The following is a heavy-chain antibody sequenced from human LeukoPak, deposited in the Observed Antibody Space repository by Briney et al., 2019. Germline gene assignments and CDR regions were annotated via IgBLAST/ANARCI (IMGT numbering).Heavy chain of an antibody. D-gene: IGHD5-24*01. Sequence: GESLKISCKGSGYSFTSYWIGWVRQMPGKGLEWMGIIYPGDSDTRYSPSFQGQVTISADRSISTAYLQWSSLEASDTAMYYCARHEGMATIGPDYWGQGTLVTVSS. CDR2: IYPGDSDT. CDR3: ARHEGMATIGPDY. J-gene: IGHJ4*02. V-gene: IGHV5-51*01. CDR1: GYSFTSYW.